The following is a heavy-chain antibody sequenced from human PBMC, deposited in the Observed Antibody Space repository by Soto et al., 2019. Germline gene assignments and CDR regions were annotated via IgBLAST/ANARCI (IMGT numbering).Heavy chain of an antibody. CDR1: GGSISSGGYY. CDR3: ASARRSAAYYDFWSGFYGMDV. CDR2: IYYSGST. Sequence: ASETLSLTCTVSGGSISSGGYYWSWIRQHPGKGLEWIGYIYYSGSTYYNPSLKSRVTISVDTSKNQFSLKLSSVTAADTAVYYCASARRSAAYYDFWSGFYGMDVWGQGTTVTVSS. J-gene: IGHJ6*02. D-gene: IGHD3-3*01. V-gene: IGHV4-31*03.